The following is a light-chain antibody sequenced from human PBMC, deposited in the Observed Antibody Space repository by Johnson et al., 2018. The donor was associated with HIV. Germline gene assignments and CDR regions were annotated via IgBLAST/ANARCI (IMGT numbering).Light chain of an antibody. Sequence: QSVLTQPPSVSAAPGQKVTISCSGSSSNIGNNYVSWYQQLPGTAPKLLIYENNKRPSGIPDRFSGSKSGTSATLGITGLQTGDEAEYYCGTWDSSLSSHYVFVTGTKVTVL. J-gene: IGLJ1*01. CDR3: GTWDSSLSSHYV. V-gene: IGLV1-51*02. CDR2: ENN. CDR1: SSNIGNNY.